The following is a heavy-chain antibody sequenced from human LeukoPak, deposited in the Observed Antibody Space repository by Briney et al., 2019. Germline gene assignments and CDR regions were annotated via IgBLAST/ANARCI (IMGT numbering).Heavy chain of an antibody. J-gene: IGHJ6*03. CDR3: AREGHYYYYMDV. Sequence: PGGSLRLSCAASGFTFSSYSMNWVRQAPGKGLEWVSSISSSSSYIYYADSVKSRFTISRDNAKNSLYLQMNSLRAEDTAVYYCAREGHYYYYMDVWGKGTTVTISS. CDR2: ISSSSSYI. CDR1: GFTFSSYS. V-gene: IGHV3-21*01.